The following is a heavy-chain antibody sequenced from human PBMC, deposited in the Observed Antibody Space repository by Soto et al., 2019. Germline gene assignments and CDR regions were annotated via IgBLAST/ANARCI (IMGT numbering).Heavy chain of an antibody. CDR3: AKFEIYGSGSYSEPSHFDY. Sequence: QLQLQESGPGLVKPSETLSLTCTVSGDSISSSSNYYWGWIRQPPGKGLEWIGSIYFSGRAYYSPSLKSRVTISVDTFKNQLSLTLNSVTAAYTAVYDCAKFEIYGSGSYSEPSHFDYWGQGTLVTVSS. CDR2: IYFSGRA. D-gene: IGHD3-10*01. V-gene: IGHV4-39*01. CDR1: GDSISSSSNYY. J-gene: IGHJ4*02.